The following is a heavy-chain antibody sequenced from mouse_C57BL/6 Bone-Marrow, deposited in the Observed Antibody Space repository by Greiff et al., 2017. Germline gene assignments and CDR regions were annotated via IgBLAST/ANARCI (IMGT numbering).Heavy chain of an antibody. J-gene: IGHJ1*03. CDR2: IYPGGGYT. CDR1: GYTFTNYW. V-gene: IGHV1-63*01. Sequence: QVQLKQSGAELVRPGTSVKMSCKASGYTFTNYWIGWAKQRPGHGLEWIGAIYPGGGYTNYNEKFKGKATLTADKSSSTAYMQFSSLTSEDSAIYYCARHYGYFDVWGTGTTVTVSS. CDR3: ARHYGYFDV.